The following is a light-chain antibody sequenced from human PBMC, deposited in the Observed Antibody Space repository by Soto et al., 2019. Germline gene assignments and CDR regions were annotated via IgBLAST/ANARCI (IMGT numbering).Light chain of an antibody. V-gene: IGKV3-11*01. CDR3: HQRQSWPRT. J-gene: IGKJ1*01. CDR1: QALNTR. CDR2: LTS. Sequence: VFTLSPATLSAFPGDRVTLSCRASQALNTRLAWYQHKPGQAPRLLIYLTSNRAAGVPARFSAWGSETDFTLTISDVEPEDFAVYYCHQRQSWPRTFGQGTKVDIK.